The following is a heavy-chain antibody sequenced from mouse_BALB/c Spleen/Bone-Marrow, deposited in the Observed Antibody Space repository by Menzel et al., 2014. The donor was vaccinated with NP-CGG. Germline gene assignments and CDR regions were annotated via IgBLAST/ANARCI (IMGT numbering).Heavy chain of an antibody. Sequence: QVQLKQSGPELVRPGVSVKISCKGSGYTFTDYAMHWVKRSHAKSLEWIGLTSTFSGNTNYNQKFKGKATMTVDKSSSTAYMELARLTSEDSAIYYCARGDYRYDETMDYWGQGTSVTVSS. CDR3: ARGDYRYDETMDY. CDR2: TSTFSGNT. J-gene: IGHJ4*01. V-gene: IGHV1S137*01. CDR1: GYTFTDYA. D-gene: IGHD2-14*01.